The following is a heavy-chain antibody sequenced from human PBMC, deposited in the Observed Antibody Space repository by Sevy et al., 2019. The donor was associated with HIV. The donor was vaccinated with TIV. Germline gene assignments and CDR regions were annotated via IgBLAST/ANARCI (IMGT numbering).Heavy chain of an antibody. CDR1: GFAFSSHA. D-gene: IGHD6-13*01. CDR2: ISYEATET. Sequence: GSLRLSCAASGFAFSSHAMHWVRQAPGKGLEWVAVISYEATETFYAASVEGRFTISRDNSKNMLSLQINSLRPEDTAVYFCARDGGYSIKWYPLYWGHGTLVTVSS. CDR3: ARDGGYSIKWYPLY. V-gene: IGHV3-30-3*01. J-gene: IGHJ4*01.